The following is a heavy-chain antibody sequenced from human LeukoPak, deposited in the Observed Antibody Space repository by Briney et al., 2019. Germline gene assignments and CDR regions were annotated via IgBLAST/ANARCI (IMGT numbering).Heavy chain of an antibody. CDR3: TRNWGSDY. Sequence: PGGSLRLSCAASGFTLSGSAMHWVRQASRKGLEWIARIRSKANNDATAYAASVKGRFTISRDDSKNTAYLQMNSLKTEDTAVYFCTRNWGSDYWGQGTLVTVSS. CDR2: IRSKANNDAT. CDR1: GFTLSGSA. J-gene: IGHJ4*02. D-gene: IGHD7-27*01. V-gene: IGHV3-73*01.